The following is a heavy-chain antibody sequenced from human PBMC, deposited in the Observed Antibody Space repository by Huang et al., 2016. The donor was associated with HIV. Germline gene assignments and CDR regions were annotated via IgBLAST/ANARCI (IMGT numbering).Heavy chain of an antibody. V-gene: IGHV4-4*07. CDR1: GGSISSYY. Sequence: QVQLQESGPGLVKPSETLSLTCTVSGGSISSYYWSWIRQPAGKGLEWIGRIYTSGSTNYNPSRKSRVTMSVDTSKNQFSLKLSSVTAADTAVYYCARGGELLWFGEPGGWFDPWGQGTLVTVSS. D-gene: IGHD3-10*01. CDR3: ARGGELLWFGEPGGWFDP. J-gene: IGHJ5*02. CDR2: IYTSGST.